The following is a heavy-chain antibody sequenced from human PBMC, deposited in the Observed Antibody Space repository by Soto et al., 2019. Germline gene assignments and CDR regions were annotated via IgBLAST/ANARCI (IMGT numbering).Heavy chain of an antibody. Sequence: ASVKVSCKASGYTFTSYAMHWVRQAPGQRLEWMGWINAGNGNTKYSQRFQGRVTITRDTSASTAYMELSSLRSEDTAVYYCARDRWNAFWSGYSYYFDYWGQGTLVTVSS. J-gene: IGHJ4*02. CDR2: INAGNGNT. V-gene: IGHV1-3*01. D-gene: IGHD3-3*01. CDR1: GYTFTSYA. CDR3: ARDRWNAFWSGYSYYFDY.